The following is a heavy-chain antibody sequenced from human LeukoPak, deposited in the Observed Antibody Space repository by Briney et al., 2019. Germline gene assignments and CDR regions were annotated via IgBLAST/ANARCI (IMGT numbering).Heavy chain of an antibody. CDR2: ISTGSTYI. CDR3: ARDYGDYPYYFDY. Sequence: TGGSLRLSCAASGFSFSSYNMNWVRQAPGKGLEWVSSISTGSTYIYYVDSVKGRFTISRDNAKSALYLQMNSLRAEDTAEYYCARDYGDYPYYFDYWGQGTLVTVSS. J-gene: IGHJ4*02. CDR1: GFSFSSYN. V-gene: IGHV3-21*01. D-gene: IGHD4-17*01.